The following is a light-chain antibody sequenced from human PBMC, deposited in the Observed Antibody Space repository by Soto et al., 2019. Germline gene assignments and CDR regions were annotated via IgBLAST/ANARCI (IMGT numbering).Light chain of an antibody. J-gene: IGKJ3*01. V-gene: IGKV3-20*01. CDR2: GAS. CDR3: QQYGNAPFT. Sequence: EIVLAQSPGALSWSPGERATLTFRASQSVSSSYLAWFQQKPGQAPRLLIYGASSRATGIPDRFSGSGSGTDFTLTISRLEPEDFAVYYCQQYGNAPFTFGPGTKVDIK. CDR1: QSVSSSY.